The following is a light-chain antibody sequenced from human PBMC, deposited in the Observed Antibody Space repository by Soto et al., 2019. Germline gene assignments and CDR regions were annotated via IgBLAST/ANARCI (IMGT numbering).Light chain of an antibody. J-gene: IGKJ1*01. CDR3: QQSSTTPPT. CDR2: ANS. V-gene: IGKV1-39*01. Sequence: DIQMTQSPSSLSASVGDRVTITCRASQSISSSYLNWYQQKPGKAPNLLIYANSSLQSGVPSRFSGSGSGTDFTLTISSLQPEDFSTYYCQQSSTTPPTFGQGTKVDIK. CDR1: QSISSSY.